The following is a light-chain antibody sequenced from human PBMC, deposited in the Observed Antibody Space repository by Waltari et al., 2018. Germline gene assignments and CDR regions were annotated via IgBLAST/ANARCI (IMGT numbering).Light chain of an antibody. J-gene: IGKJ1*01. V-gene: IGKV1-8*01. CDR3: QQYHTYPWT. CDR2: AAS. Sequence: AIRMTQSPASLSASTGDRVPIPFRASQGVSTYLAWYQQKPGKAPSLLIYAASTLESGVPSKFSGSGSGTDFTLTISCLQSEDFATYYCQQYHTYPWTFGQGTKVEI. CDR1: QGVSTY.